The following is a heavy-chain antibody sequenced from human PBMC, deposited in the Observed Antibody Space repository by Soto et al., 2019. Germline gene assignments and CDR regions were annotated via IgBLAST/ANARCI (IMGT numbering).Heavy chain of an antibody. J-gene: IGHJ6*03. CDR3: ARVGGYCSSTSCYGAWSYYYYMDV. Sequence: QVQLVESGGGLVKPGGSLRLSCAASGFTFSDYYMSWIRQAPGKGLKWVSYISSSGSTIYYADSVKGRFTISRDNAKNSLYLQMNSLRAEDTAVYYCARVGGYCSSTSCYGAWSYYYYMDVWGKGTTVTVSS. D-gene: IGHD2-2*01. V-gene: IGHV3-11*01. CDR1: GFTFSDYY. CDR2: ISSSGSTI.